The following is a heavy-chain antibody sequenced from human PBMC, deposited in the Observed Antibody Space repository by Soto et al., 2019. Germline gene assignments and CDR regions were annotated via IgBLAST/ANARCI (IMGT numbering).Heavy chain of an antibody. Sequence: GESLKISCAASGFTFSSYAMNWVRQAPGKGLEWVSTISGSGGITYYADSVKGRFTISRDNSKTTLYLQMDSLRAEDTAVYYCAKDGSSSWYYFDYWGQGTLVTVSS. V-gene: IGHV3-23*01. J-gene: IGHJ4*02. CDR3: AKDGSSSWYYFDY. D-gene: IGHD6-13*01. CDR2: ISGSGGIT. CDR1: GFTFSSYA.